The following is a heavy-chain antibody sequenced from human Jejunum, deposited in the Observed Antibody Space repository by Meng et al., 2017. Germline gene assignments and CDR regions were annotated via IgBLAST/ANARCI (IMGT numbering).Heavy chain of an antibody. CDR3: ARDHMGSLDY. CDR1: GGSVSRAGYQ. CDR2: AST. D-gene: IGHD1-26*01. Sequence: VSLEVSGPGLVRPSETLSLICTVSGGSVSRAGYQWGWIRQPPGKGLEWIGYASTNYNPSLKSRVTISLDTSRNQFSLSLSSVTAADTAVYYCARDHMGSLDYWGQGILVTVSS. J-gene: IGHJ4*02. V-gene: IGHV4-61*08.